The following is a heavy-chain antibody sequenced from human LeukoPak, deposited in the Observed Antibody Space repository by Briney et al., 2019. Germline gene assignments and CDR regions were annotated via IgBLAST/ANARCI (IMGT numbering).Heavy chain of an antibody. D-gene: IGHD1-1*01. J-gene: IGHJ2*01. CDR1: GFIFSSYS. V-gene: IGHV3-48*01. CDR3: ARRHTSYWYFDL. CDR2: ISSSSSTI. Sequence: GGSLRLSCAVSGFIFSSYSVNWVRQAPGKGLEWVSYISSSSSTIYYADSVKDRFTISRDNAKNSLYLQMNSLRAEDTAVYYCARRHTSYWYFDLWGRGILVTVSS.